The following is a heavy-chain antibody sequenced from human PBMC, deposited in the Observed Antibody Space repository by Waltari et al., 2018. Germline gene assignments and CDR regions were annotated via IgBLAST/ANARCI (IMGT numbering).Heavy chain of an antibody. D-gene: IGHD2-2*01. J-gene: IGHJ5*02. V-gene: IGHV7-4-1*02. CDR3: TREVVPAATIVVNWFDP. CDR2: IITSTGNP. Sequence: QVQLVQSGSELKKPGASVKISCKASGYIFTSYAINWVRQAPGQGLELMGWIITSTGNPTYAQGFTGRFVVSLDTSVSTAYLEINNLKAEDTAVYYCTREVVPAATIVVNWFDPWGQGTLVTVSS. CDR1: GYIFTSYA.